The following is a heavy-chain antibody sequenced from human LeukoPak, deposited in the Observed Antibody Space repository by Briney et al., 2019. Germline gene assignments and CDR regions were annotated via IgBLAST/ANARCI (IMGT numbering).Heavy chain of an antibody. CDR1: GFTFSNAW. V-gene: IGHV3-15*01. CDR3: TTDDPINRS. J-gene: IGHJ4*02. CDR2: IKSKAVGGTT. Sequence: PGGSLRLSCAASGFTFSNAWMSWVRQAPGKGLEWVGRIKSKAVGGTTDYAAPVKGRFTVSRDDSKNTLYLQMNSLKTDDTAMYYCTTDDPINRSWGQGTLVIVSS.